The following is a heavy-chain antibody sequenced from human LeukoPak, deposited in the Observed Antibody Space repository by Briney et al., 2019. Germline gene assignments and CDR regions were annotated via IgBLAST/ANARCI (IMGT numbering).Heavy chain of an antibody. V-gene: IGHV4-59*11. CDR1: GGSISTHF. CDR2: IDYSGDT. J-gene: IGHJ6*03. CDR3: ARDTKYQLLKRGKSYSFYYMDV. D-gene: IGHD2-2*01. Sequence: SETLSLTCTVSGGSISTHFWTWIRQPPGKRLEWIGYIDYSGDTNYSPSLKSRVSISIDMSRNQFSLKLTSATAADTAVYYCARDTKYQLLKRGKSYSFYYMDVWGEGTTVTVSS.